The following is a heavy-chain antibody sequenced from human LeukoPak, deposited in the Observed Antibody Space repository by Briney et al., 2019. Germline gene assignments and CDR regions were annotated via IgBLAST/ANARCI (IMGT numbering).Heavy chain of an antibody. D-gene: IGHD3-9*01. CDR3: ARANYHNN. V-gene: IGHV3-74*01. Sequence: GGPLRFSCVASGFSFNTYWMHWVRQAPGKGLVWVSRISGGGNTTSYADSVKGRFTISRDNAKNKVYLQMNSLRAEDKAVYYCARANYHNNWGQGTLVTVSS. CDR2: ISGGGNTT. J-gene: IGHJ4*02. CDR1: GFSFNTYW.